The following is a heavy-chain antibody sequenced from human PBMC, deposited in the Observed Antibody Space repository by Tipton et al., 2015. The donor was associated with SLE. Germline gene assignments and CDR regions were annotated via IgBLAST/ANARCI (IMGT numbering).Heavy chain of an antibody. CDR1: GFTFSRYW. J-gene: IGHJ3*02. D-gene: IGHD3-10*01. V-gene: IGHV3-74*01. CDR3: ARDRGFPDSFNI. Sequence: SLRLSCAASGFTFSRYWMHWVRQAPGKGLVWVSHINSDGTTTNYADSVKGRFTISRDNAKNTLYLQMNSLRAEDTAVYYCARDRGFPDSFNIWGQGTMVTVSS. CDR2: INSDGTTT.